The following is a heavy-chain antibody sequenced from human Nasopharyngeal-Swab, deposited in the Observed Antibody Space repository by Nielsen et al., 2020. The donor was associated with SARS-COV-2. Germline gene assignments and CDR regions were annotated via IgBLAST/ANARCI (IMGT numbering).Heavy chain of an antibody. J-gene: IGHJ6*02. Sequence: VRQAPGKGLEWVARINSDGSSTSYADSEKGRFTISRDNAKNTLYLQMNSLRAEDTAVYYCARAGEDGEYYDFWSGYYKDYYGMDVWGQGTTVTVAS. CDR3: ARAGEDGEYYDFWSGYYKDYYGMDV. V-gene: IGHV3-74*01. D-gene: IGHD3-3*01. CDR2: INSDGSST.